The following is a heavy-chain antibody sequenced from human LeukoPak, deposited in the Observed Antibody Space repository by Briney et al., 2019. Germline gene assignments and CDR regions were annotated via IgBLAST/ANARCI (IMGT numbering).Heavy chain of an antibody. V-gene: IGHV3-21*01. D-gene: IGHD6-13*01. Sequence: GGSLRLSCAASGFTFSSYSMNWVRQAPGKGLEWVSSISSSSSYIYYADSVKGRFTISRDNAKNSLYLQMNSLRAEDTAVYYCARWAQQFIYFDYWGQGTLVTVSS. CDR1: GFTFSSYS. CDR3: ARWAQQFIYFDY. J-gene: IGHJ4*02. CDR2: ISSSSSYI.